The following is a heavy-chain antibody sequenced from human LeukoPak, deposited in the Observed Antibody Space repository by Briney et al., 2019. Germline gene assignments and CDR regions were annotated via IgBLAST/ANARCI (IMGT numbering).Heavy chain of an antibody. D-gene: IGHD2-21*02. Sequence: SETLSLTCTVSGGSISSCYWSWIRQPPGKGLEWIGYIYYSGSTNYNPSLKSRVTISVDTSKNQFSLKLSSVTAADTAVYYCARALAYCGGDCYGLWGQGTLVTVSS. CDR1: GGSISSCY. V-gene: IGHV4-59*01. J-gene: IGHJ4*02. CDR2: IYYSGST. CDR3: ARALAYCGGDCYGL.